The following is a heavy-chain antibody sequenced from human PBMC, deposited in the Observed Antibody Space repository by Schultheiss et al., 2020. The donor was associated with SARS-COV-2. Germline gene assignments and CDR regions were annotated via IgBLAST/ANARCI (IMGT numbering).Heavy chain of an antibody. V-gene: IGHV4-61*02. CDR1: GGSINSGSYY. J-gene: IGHJ6*02. D-gene: IGHD2-2*02. CDR3: ARLYTDYYYYYGMDV. CDR2: NYTTGST. Sequence: SETLSLTCTVSGGSINSGSYYWSWIRKPAGKGLEWIGRNYTTGSTNYNPSLKSRVTISVDTSNGQFSLQMTSVTAADTAVYYCARLYTDYYYYYGMDVWGQGTTVTVSS.